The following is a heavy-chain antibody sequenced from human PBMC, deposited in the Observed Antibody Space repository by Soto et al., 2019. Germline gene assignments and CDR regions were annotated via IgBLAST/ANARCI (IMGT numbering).Heavy chain of an antibody. CDR1: GFTFSGCA. CDR3: AKGCCSTFSCRGIFDY. D-gene: IGHD2-2*01. CDR2: ISGSGGTT. Sequence: GGSLRLSCAASGFTFSGCAMSWVRQAPGQGLEWVSVISGSGGTTYYADSVKGRFTISRDNSKDTLYLQMNSLRAEDTAKYYWAKGCCSTFSCRGIFDYWGQGILVTVSS. J-gene: IGHJ4*02. V-gene: IGHV3-23*01.